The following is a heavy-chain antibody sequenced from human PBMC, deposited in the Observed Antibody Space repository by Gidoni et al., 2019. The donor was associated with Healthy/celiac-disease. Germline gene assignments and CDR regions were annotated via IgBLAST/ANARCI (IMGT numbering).Heavy chain of an antibody. J-gene: IGHJ2*01. Sequence: QVQLQQWGAGLLQPSEILSLTCAVSGGPFSGYYWSWIRQPPGKGLEWIGEINHSGSTKYNPSLKSRVTISVDTSKNQFSLKLSSVTAADTAVYYCARGRRGGWYFDLWGRGTLVTVSS. V-gene: IGHV4-34*01. CDR2: INHSGST. CDR1: GGPFSGYY. CDR3: ARGRRGGWYFDL.